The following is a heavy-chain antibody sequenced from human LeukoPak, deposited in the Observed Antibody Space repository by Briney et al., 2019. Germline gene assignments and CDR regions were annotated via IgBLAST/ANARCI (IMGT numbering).Heavy chain of an antibody. V-gene: IGHV3-48*04. CDR1: GFTFSSYA. J-gene: IGHJ4*02. Sequence: GGSLRLSCAASGFTFSSYAMHWVRQAPGKGLEWVSYISSSGSTIYYADSVKGRFTISRDNAKNSLYLQMNSLRAEDTAVYYCASGYYYDSSGYFDYWGQGTLVTVSS. CDR2: ISSSGSTI. D-gene: IGHD3-22*01. CDR3: ASGYYYDSSGYFDY.